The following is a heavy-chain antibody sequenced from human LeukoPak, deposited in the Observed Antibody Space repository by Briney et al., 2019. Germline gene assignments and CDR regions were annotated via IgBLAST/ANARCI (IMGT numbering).Heavy chain of an antibody. CDR1: GFTFSSYE. D-gene: IGHD6-13*01. J-gene: IGHJ6*02. CDR2: ISSSGSTI. CDR3: ASSSGSSSRYGTYYYYCGMGV. Sequence: PGGSLRLSCAASGFTFSSYEMNWVRQAPGKGLEWVSYISSSGSTIYYADSVKGRFTISRDNAKNSLYLQMNSLRAEDTAVYYCASSSGSSSRYGTYYYYCGMGVWGQGTTVTVSS. V-gene: IGHV3-48*03.